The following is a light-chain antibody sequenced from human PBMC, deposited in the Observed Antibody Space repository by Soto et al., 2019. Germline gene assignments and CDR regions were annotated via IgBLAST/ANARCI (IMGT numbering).Light chain of an antibody. J-gene: IGKJ4*01. V-gene: IGKV1-17*01. CDR1: QSISKY. CDR2: AAS. CDR3: QQLNSYPLT. Sequence: DIQMTQSPSSLSASVGARVTITCRSSQSISKYIHWYQQKPGKAPNLLINAASGLQSGVPSRFSGSGSGTEFTLTISSLQPEDFATYSCQQLNSYPLTFGGGTKVDIK.